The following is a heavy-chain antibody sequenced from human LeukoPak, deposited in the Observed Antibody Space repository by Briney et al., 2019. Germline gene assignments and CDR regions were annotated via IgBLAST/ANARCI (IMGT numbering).Heavy chain of an antibody. Sequence: GGSLRLSCAASGFTVSSNYMSWVRQAPGKGLEWVSVIYSGGSTYYADSVKGRFTISGHNSKNTLYLQMNSLRAEDTAVYYCARDIGYSYGMDVWGQGTTVTVSS. CDR1: GFTVSSNY. D-gene: IGHD5-18*01. CDR2: IYSGGST. V-gene: IGHV3-53*04. CDR3: ARDIGYSYGMDV. J-gene: IGHJ6*02.